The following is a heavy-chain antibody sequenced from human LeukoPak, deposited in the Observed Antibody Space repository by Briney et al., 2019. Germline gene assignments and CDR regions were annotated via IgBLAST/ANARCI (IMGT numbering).Heavy chain of an antibody. CDR2: IYYSGGT. D-gene: IGHD6-13*01. CDR1: GGSISSHY. V-gene: IGHV4-59*11. Sequence: SETLSLTCTVSGGSISSHYWSWIRQPPGKGLEWIGYIYYSGGTNYNPSLKSRVTISVDTSKNQFSLKLSSVTAADTAVYYCARTYSSSWYDWFDPWGQGTLVTVSS. CDR3: ARTYSSSWYDWFDP. J-gene: IGHJ5*02.